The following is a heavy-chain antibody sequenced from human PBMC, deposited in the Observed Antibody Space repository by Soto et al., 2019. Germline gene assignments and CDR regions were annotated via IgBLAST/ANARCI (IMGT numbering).Heavy chain of an antibody. D-gene: IGHD6-13*01. V-gene: IGHV6-1*01. CDR3: ARDRSSSWPHYYYYYGMDV. Sequence: PSQTLSLTCAISGDSVSSNSAAWNWIRRSPSRGLDWLGRTYYRSKWYNDYAVSVKSRITINPDTSKNQFSLQLNSVTPEDTAVYYCARDRSSSWPHYYYYYGMDVWGQGTTVTVSS. CDR1: GDSVSSNSAA. CDR2: TYYRSKWYN. J-gene: IGHJ6*02.